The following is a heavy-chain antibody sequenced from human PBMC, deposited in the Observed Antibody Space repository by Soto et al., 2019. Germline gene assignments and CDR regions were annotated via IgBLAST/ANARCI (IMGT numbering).Heavy chain of an antibody. CDR2: IYYSGST. J-gene: IGHJ6*03. CDR3: ARGLPYDFWSGYSTEHYYYMDV. Sequence: ASETLSLTCTVSGGSISSYYWSWIRQPPGKGLEWIGYIYYSGSTNYNPSLKSRVTISVDTSKNQFSLKLSSVTAADTAVYYCARGLPYDFWSGYSTEHYYYMDVWGKGTTVTVSS. V-gene: IGHV4-59*01. D-gene: IGHD3-3*01. CDR1: GGSISSYY.